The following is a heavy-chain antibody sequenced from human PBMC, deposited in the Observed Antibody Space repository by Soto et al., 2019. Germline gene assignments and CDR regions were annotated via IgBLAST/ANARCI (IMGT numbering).Heavy chain of an antibody. J-gene: IGHJ4*02. Sequence: VQLLESGGGLVQPGGSLRLSCAASGFSFSSYAMVWVRQAPGKGLEWVSVISARGGSSYFADSVKGRFTISRDNSKNVLSLEMNSLRADDMAIYFCAKGSIEYSASVDNWGQGTLVLVSS. CDR1: GFSFSSYA. D-gene: IGHD5-12*01. CDR3: AKGSIEYSASVDN. V-gene: IGHV3-23*01. CDR2: ISARGGSS.